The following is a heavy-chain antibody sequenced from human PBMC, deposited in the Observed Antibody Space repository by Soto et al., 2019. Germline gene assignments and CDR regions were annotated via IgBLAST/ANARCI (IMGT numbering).Heavy chain of an antibody. V-gene: IGHV1-18*01. CDR3: ARERRGYCSGGGCYLFYPDAFDI. D-gene: IGHD2-15*01. CDR1: GYTFTSYG. J-gene: IGHJ3*02. Sequence: ASVKVSCKASGYTFTSYGISWVRQAPGQGLEWMGWISAYNGNTNYAQKLQGRVTMTTDTSTSTAYMELRSLRSDDTAVYYCARERRGYCSGGGCYLFYPDAFDIWGQGTMVTVSS. CDR2: ISAYNGNT.